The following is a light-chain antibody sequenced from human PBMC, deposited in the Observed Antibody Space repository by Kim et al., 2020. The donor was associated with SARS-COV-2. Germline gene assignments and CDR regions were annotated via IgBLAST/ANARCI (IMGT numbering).Light chain of an antibody. Sequence: SNIYLAWYQQRPGQAPRLLIHGASNRATGIPDRFGGSASGTDFTLTISRLEPEDFAVYYCQQYAGSPRTFGQGTKVDIK. CDR1: SNIY. J-gene: IGKJ1*01. CDR2: GAS. CDR3: QQYAGSPRT. V-gene: IGKV3-20*01.